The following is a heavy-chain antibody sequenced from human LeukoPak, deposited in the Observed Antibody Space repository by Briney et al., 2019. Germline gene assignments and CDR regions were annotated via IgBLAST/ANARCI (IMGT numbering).Heavy chain of an antibody. Sequence: PGRSLRLSCVASGFTFSRYGMHWVRQAPGKGLEWVAVISYDGSNRYYADSMKGRFTISRDNSRNTVFLQVNSLRVDDTAVYYCAKHLGSGYCTSASCREYFDHWGQGTLVSVSS. CDR3: AKHLGSGYCTSASCREYFDH. CDR2: ISYDGSNR. J-gene: IGHJ4*02. CDR1: GFTFSRYG. V-gene: IGHV3-30*18. D-gene: IGHD2-2*01.